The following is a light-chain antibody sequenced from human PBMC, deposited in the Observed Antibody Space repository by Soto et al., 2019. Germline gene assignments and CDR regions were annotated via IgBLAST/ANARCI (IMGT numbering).Light chain of an antibody. CDR3: CSYAGTLV. V-gene: IGLV2-23*02. J-gene: IGLJ2*01. CDR1: SSDVGSYNL. Sequence: QSVLTQPASVSGSPGQSITISCTGTSSDVGSYNLVSWYQQHPGKAPKLMIYEVSKRPSGVSNRFSGSKSGNTASLTISGLQAEDEADYYCCSYAGTLVFGGGTKDTVL. CDR2: EVS.